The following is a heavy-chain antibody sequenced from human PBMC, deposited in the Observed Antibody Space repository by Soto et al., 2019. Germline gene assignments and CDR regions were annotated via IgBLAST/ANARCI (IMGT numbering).Heavy chain of an antibody. CDR1: GGTFSSYA. V-gene: IGHV1-69*13. D-gene: IGHD6-19*01. J-gene: IGHJ4*02. CDR3: ARVSSGWNTADY. Sequence: SLKVSCKASGGTFSSYAISWVRQAPGQGLEWMGGIIPIFGTANYAQKFQGRVTITADESTSTAYMELSSLRSEDTAVYYCARVSSGWNTADYWGQGTLVTVSS. CDR2: IIPIFGTA.